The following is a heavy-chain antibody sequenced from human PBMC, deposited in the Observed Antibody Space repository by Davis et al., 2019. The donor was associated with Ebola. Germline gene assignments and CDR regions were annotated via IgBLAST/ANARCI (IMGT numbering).Heavy chain of an antibody. Sequence: GGSLRRYCAASGFTFNTNAMIWVRQAPGKGLEWVSYISSDINSDGRSTGYADSVKGRFTISRDNAKNSLYLQVNSLRDADTAVYYCARHDDYWGQGTLVTVSS. V-gene: IGHV3-48*02. CDR1: GFTFNTNA. CDR3: ARHDDY. CDR2: ISSDINSDGRST. J-gene: IGHJ4*02.